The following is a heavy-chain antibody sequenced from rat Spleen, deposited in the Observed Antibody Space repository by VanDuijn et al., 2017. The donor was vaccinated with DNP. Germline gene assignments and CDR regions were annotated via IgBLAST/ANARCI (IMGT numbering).Heavy chain of an antibody. CDR2: INTGGGNT. Sequence: EVQLVESGGDLVQPGRSLKLSCAASGFTFSNYDMAWVRQAPTKGLEWVASINTGGGNTYYRDSVKGRFTISRDNAKNTQYLQMDSLRSEDTATYYCARHEDSSSYIYGFPYWGQGTLVTVFS. CDR3: ARHEDSSSYIYGFPY. V-gene: IGHV5S13*01. J-gene: IGHJ3*01. D-gene: IGHD1-2*01. CDR1: GFTFSNYD.